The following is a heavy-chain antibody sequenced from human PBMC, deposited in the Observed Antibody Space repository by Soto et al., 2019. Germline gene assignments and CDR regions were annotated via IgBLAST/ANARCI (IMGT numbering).Heavy chain of an antibody. Sequence: VRLVESGGTLVQPGGSLRISCAASGLTFSGHWMTWVRQTPGKGPEWVANISPDGSDKSYVDSVKGRFTISRDNDKNSLSLQLDSLRAEDTAVYHLASRPAGNTYHAVFDFWGQGTLVTVSS. CDR3: ASRPAGNTYHAVFDF. CDR1: GLTFSGHW. V-gene: IGHV3-7*03. D-gene: IGHD6-6*01. J-gene: IGHJ4*02. CDR2: ISPDGSDK.